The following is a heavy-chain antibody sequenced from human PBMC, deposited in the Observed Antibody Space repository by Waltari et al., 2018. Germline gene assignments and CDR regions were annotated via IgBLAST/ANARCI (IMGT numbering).Heavy chain of an antibody. J-gene: IGHJ3*02. Sequence: EVQLVESGGGLVQPGGSLRLSCAASGFTFSTYWMHWVRQAPGKGLGWVSRMNSDGSSINYADSVKGRFIISRDNAKNTLYLQMNSLRAEDTAVYYCARVTLGAFDMWGQGTMVTVSS. CDR3: ARVTLGAFDM. CDR1: GFTFSTYW. D-gene: IGHD3-16*01. V-gene: IGHV3-74*01. CDR2: MNSDGSSI.